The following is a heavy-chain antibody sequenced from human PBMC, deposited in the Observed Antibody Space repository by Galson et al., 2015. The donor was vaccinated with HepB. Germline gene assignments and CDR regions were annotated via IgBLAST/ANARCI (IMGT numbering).Heavy chain of an antibody. CDR1: GGTFSSYA. V-gene: IGHV1-69*13. CDR3: AVDIVATTFDY. CDR2: IIPIFGMA. Sequence: SVKVSCKASGGTFSSYAISWVRQAPGQGLEWMGGIIPIFGMANYAQKFQGRVTITADESTSTAYMELSSLRSEDTAVYYCAVDIVATTFDYWGQGTLVTVSS. D-gene: IGHD5-12*01. J-gene: IGHJ4*02.